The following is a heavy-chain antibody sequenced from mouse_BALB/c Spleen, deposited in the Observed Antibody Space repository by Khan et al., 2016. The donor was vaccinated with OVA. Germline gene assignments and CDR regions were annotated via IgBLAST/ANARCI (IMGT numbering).Heavy chain of an antibody. V-gene: IGHV9-3-1*01. CDR1: GYTFTNYG. Sequence: QIQLVQSGPELKKPGETVKISCKASGYTFTNYGMNWVKQAPGKGLKWMGWINTYTGEPTYADDFKGRFAFSLETSASTAYLQINNLKNEDTASYCCASGGDWYFDFWGAGTTVTVSS. J-gene: IGHJ1*01. D-gene: IGHD1-1*02. CDR3: ASGGDWYFDF. CDR2: INTYTGEP.